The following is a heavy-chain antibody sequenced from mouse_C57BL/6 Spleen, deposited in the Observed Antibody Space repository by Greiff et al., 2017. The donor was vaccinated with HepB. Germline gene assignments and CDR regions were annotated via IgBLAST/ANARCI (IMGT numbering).Heavy chain of an antibody. CDR2: ISDGGSYT. D-gene: IGHD2-4*01. Sequence: EVKLVESGGGLVKPGGSLKLSCAASGFTFSSYAMSWVRQTPEKRLEWVATISDGGSYTYYPDNVKGRFTISRDNAKNNLYLQMSHLKSEDTAMYYCARDLITTGEIAYWGQGTLVTVSA. CDR1: GFTFSSYA. J-gene: IGHJ3*01. V-gene: IGHV5-4*01. CDR3: ARDLITTGEIAY.